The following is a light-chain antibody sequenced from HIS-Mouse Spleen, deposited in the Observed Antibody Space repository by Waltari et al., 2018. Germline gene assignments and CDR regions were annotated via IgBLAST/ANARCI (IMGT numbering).Light chain of an antibody. CDR2: EGS. Sequence: QSALTQPASVSGSPGQSITISCTGTSRDVGSYNLVSCYQQHPGKAPKLMLYEGSKRPSGVSNRFSGSKSGNTASLTISGLQAEDEADYYCCSYAGSSTVVFGGGTKLTVL. CDR3: CSYAGSSTVV. CDR1: SRDVGSYNL. J-gene: IGLJ2*01. V-gene: IGLV2-23*01.